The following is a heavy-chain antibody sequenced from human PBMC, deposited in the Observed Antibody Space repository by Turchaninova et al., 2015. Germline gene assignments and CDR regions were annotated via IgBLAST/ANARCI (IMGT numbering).Heavy chain of an antibody. CDR2: ISNRGTDI. CDR3: ARDIIGALWY. Sequence: VVLGVVLFWAVVSLSISWVGSGFIVSIFRMVWVLRTPGKGLEWISYISNRGTDIHYADSVRGRVTVSRDNAKNSLYLQMNSLRAEDTGVYYCARDIIGALWYWGQGTLVTVSS. CDR1: GFIVSIFR. J-gene: IGHJ4*02. V-gene: IGHV3-48*01. D-gene: IGHD1-26*01.